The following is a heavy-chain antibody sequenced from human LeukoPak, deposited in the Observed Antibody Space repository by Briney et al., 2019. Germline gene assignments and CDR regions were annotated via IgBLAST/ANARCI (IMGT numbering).Heavy chain of an antibody. Sequence: GGSLRLSCAAAGFTFSSYAVGWVRQAPGKGLEWVSGISGGGGTTSYADSMKGRFTVSRDNSKNTLYLQMNSLRAEDTALYYCAKDSRTTTRGLFDYWGQGTLVTVSS. CDR2: ISGGGGTT. V-gene: IGHV3-23*01. CDR1: GFTFSSYA. CDR3: AKDSRTTTRGLFDY. J-gene: IGHJ4*02. D-gene: IGHD1-26*01.